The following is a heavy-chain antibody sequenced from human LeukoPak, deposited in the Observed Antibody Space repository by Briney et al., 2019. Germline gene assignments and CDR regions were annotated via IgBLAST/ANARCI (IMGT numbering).Heavy chain of an antibody. J-gene: IGHJ5*02. Sequence: PGGSLRLSCAASGFTFTNYAIFWVRQAPGKGLEWVSAISGSGGSTYYADSVKGRFTISRDNSKNTLYLQMNSLRAEDTAVYYCAKMASRVPAAIRAAGGYNWFDPWGQGTLVTVSS. CDR1: GFTFTNYA. V-gene: IGHV3-23*01. CDR2: ISGSGGST. D-gene: IGHD2-2*02. CDR3: AKMASRVPAAIRAAGGYNWFDP.